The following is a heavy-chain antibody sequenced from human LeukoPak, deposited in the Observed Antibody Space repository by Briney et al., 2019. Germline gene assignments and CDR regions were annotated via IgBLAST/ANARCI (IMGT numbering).Heavy chain of an antibody. CDR3: AREFEATSYFDY. D-gene: IGHD5-12*01. Sequence: GGSLRLSCAASGFTFSSYSMSWVRQAPGKGLEWVSSISSSSSYIYYADSVKGRFTISRDNAKNSLYLQMNSLRAEDTAVYYCAREFEATSYFDYWGQGTLVTVSS. CDR1: GFTFSSYS. V-gene: IGHV3-21*01. CDR2: ISSSSSYI. J-gene: IGHJ4*02.